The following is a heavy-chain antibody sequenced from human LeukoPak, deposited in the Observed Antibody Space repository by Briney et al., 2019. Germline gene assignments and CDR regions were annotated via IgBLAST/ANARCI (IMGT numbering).Heavy chain of an antibody. CDR3: AREPADSVGATGRFLP. Sequence: SVKVSCKASGYTFTSYDINWVRQAPGQGLEWMGGIIPIFGTANYAQKFQGRVTITADESTSTAYMELSSLRSEDTAVYYCAREPADSVGATGRFLPWGQGTLVTVSS. D-gene: IGHD1-26*01. CDR1: GYTFTSYD. J-gene: IGHJ5*02. CDR2: IIPIFGTA. V-gene: IGHV1-69*13.